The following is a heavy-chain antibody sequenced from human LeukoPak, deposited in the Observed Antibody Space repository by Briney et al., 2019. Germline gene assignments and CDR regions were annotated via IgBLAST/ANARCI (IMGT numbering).Heavy chain of an antibody. Sequence: SETLSLTCSVSGGSVSSYYWSWIRQPPGKGLEWIVFYHDGGSTVYNPSFKSRVTISVDTSKNQFSLKLNSVTAADTAVYFCARRAYSAAYWKHFDYWGQGTLVTVSS. V-gene: IGHV4-59*08. CDR3: ARRAYSAAYWKHFDY. CDR2: YHDGGST. D-gene: IGHD1-1*01. CDR1: GGSVSSYY. J-gene: IGHJ4*02.